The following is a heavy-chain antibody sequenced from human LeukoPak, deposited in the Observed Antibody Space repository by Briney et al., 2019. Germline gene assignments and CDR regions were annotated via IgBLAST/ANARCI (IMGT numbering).Heavy chain of an antibody. CDR1: GYTFTDYY. J-gene: IGHJ5*02. V-gene: IGHV1-2*06. CDR3: AASALYYDFWSGYYINWFDP. D-gene: IGHD3-3*01. Sequence: ASVKVSCKASGYTFTDYYIHWVRQAPGQGLEWMGRINPNSGGTNYAQKFQGRVTMTRDTSISTAYMELSRLRSDDTAVYYCAASALYYDFWSGYYINWFDPWGQGTLVTVSS. CDR2: INPNSGGT.